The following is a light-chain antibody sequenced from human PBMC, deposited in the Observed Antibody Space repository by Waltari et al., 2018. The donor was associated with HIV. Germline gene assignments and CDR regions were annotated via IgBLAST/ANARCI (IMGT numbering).Light chain of an antibody. J-gene: IGLJ2*01. CDR3: ASWDDTLGVV. Sequence: QSVLTQPPSASGTPGQRVTISCSGSPSNIGNNSVNWYQQFPGSAPTLLLYSNSQLPLGVPDRFSGSKSGSSASLAISGPQADDEAHYYCASWDDTLGVVFGGGTTLTVL. CDR2: SNS. CDR1: PSNIGNNS. V-gene: IGLV1-44*01.